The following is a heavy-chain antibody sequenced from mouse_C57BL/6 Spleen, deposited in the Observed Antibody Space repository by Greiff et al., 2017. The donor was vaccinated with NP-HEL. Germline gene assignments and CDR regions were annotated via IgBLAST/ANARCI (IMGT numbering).Heavy chain of an antibody. D-gene: IGHD2-1*01. CDR1: GFNIKNTF. CDR3: AFPYYGNYEVFAY. V-gene: IGHV14-3*01. J-gene: IGHJ3*01. Sequence: EVQLQQSVAELVRPGASVKLSCTASGFNIKNTFMHWVKQRPEQGLEWIGRIDPANGNTKYAPKFQGKDTITADTSSNTADLQLRSLTSEDTVIYYCAFPYYGNYEVFAYWGQGTLVTVSA. CDR2: IDPANGNT.